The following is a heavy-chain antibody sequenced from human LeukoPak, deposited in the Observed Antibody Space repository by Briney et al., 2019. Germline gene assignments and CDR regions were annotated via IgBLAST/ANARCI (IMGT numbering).Heavy chain of an antibody. CDR2: IYYSGST. CDR1: GGSISSYY. J-gene: IGHJ4*02. D-gene: IGHD6-13*01. Sequence: SETLSLTCTVSGGSISSYYWSWIRQPPGKGLEWIGYIYYSGSTNYNPSLKSRVTISVDTSKNQFSLKLSSVTAADTAVYYCARGASRLIAAAGKEIDYWGQGTLVTVSS. V-gene: IGHV4-59*12. CDR3: ARGASRLIAAAGKEIDY.